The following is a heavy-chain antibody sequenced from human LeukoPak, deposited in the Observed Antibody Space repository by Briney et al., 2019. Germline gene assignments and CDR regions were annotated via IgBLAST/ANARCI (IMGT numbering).Heavy chain of an antibody. V-gene: IGHV3-53*01. CDR1: GFTVSSNY. D-gene: IGHD3-22*01. J-gene: IGHJ4*02. CDR2: IYSGGST. CDR3: ARAPNYYDSSGYGGNDY. Sequence: GGSLRLSCAASGFTVSSNYMSWVRQAPGKGLEWVSVIYSGGSTYYADSVKGRFTISRDNSKNTLYLQMNSLRAEDTAVYYCARAPNYYDSSGYGGNDYWGQGTLVTVSS.